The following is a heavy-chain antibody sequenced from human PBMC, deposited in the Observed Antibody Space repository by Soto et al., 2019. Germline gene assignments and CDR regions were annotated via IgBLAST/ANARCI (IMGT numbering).Heavy chain of an antibody. D-gene: IGHD2-15*01. CDR1: GFTFSNYD. Sequence: EVQLVESGGDLVQPGESLRVSCAASGFTFSNYDMNWVRQAPGKGLVWVSYISSSSGTIYYADSVKGRFTTSRDNAKNSLYLQMNSLRAEDTAVYYCARGPTCIEAYCSSGSWQDYWGQGTLVTVSS. CDR2: ISSSSGTI. CDR3: ARGPTCIEAYCSSGSWQDY. J-gene: IGHJ4*02. V-gene: IGHV3-48*01.